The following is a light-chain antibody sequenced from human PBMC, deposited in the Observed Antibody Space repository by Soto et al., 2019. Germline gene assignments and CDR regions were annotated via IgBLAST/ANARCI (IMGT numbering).Light chain of an antibody. CDR2: GTS. Sequence: EIVLTQSPGTLSLSPGERATVSCRASQSTSSSYFAWYQQKPGQAPRLLISGTSNRATGIPDRFSGSGSGTDFTLTINRLEPEDFAVYDGQHDARSVGTFGQGTRVDIK. V-gene: IGKV3-20*01. J-gene: IGKJ1*01. CDR1: QSTSSSY. CDR3: QHDARSVGT.